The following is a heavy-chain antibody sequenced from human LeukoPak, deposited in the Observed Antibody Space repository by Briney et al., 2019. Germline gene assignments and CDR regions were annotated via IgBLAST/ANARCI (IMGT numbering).Heavy chain of an antibody. CDR2: ISSSSSYI. CDR3: ARDTWQQLVLYYYYMDV. Sequence: PGGSLRLSCAASGFTFSSYSMNWVRQAPGKGLEWVSSISSSSSYIYYADSVKGRFTITRDNAKNSLYLQMNSLRAEDTAVDYCARDTWQQLVLYYYYMDVWGKGTTVTVSS. V-gene: IGHV3-21*01. CDR1: GFTFSSYS. J-gene: IGHJ6*03. D-gene: IGHD6-13*01.